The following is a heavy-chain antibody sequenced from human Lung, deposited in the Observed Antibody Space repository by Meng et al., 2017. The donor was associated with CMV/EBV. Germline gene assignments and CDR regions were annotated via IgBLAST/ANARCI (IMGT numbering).Heavy chain of an antibody. CDR1: GDSVSSNSAA. V-gene: IGHV6-1*01. CDR2: TYYRSKWYN. Sequence: SCAILGDSVSSNSAAWNWIRQSPSRGLEWLGRTYYRSKWYNDYAVSVKSRITINPDTSKNQFSLQLDSVTPEDTAVYYCARVTDGYNLQGMDVWGQGTTVTVSS. CDR3: ARVTDGYNLQGMDV. J-gene: IGHJ6*02. D-gene: IGHD5-24*01.